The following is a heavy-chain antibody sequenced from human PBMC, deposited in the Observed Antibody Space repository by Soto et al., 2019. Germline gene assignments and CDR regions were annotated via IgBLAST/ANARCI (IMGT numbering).Heavy chain of an antibody. CDR3: VSNCYDGFGYWGSFDS. J-gene: IGHJ4*02. V-gene: IGHV3-30-3*01. CDR2: ITYDGGIK. Sequence: QVHLVESGGGVVQPGNSLTLSCVASGFSFSSFAIHWVRQAPGKGLEWVALITYDGGIKYYTDSVKGRFTISRDNSKNTLYLQMNSLRTEDSAMYYCVSNCYDGFGYWGSFDSWGQGTLVTVSS. CDR1: GFSFSSFA. D-gene: IGHD3-22*01.